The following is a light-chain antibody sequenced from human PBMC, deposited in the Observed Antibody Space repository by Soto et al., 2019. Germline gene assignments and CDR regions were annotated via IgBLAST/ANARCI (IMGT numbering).Light chain of an antibody. V-gene: IGKV1-6*01. Sequence: AIQMTQSPSSLSASVGDRVTITCRASQGIRDELGWYQQKAGKAPNRLISAASRLQSGVPSRFSGRGSGTDFTLTISSLQPEDFATYYCLQDYDYPRTFGQGTKVELK. CDR2: AAS. CDR3: LQDYDYPRT. J-gene: IGKJ1*01. CDR1: QGIRDE.